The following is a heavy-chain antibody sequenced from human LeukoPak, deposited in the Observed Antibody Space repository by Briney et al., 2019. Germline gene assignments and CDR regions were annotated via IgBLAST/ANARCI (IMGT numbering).Heavy chain of an antibody. CDR1: GGSISSSPYY. J-gene: IGHJ4*02. D-gene: IGHD6-19*01. Sequence: SETLSLTCTVSGGSISSSPYYWGWIRQPPGKWLEWIGNLYYSGSTYYNPSLKTRVTISVDTSKNQFSLKLTSVTAADTAVYYCARHASVDGNWPRPLDYWGQGSLVTVSS. V-gene: IGHV4-39*01. CDR3: ARHASVDGNWPRPLDY. CDR2: LYYSGST.